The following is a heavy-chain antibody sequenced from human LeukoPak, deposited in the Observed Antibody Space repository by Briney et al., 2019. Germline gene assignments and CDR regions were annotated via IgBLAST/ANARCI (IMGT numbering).Heavy chain of an antibody. CDR1: GFTFSSIA. V-gene: IGHV3-23*01. D-gene: IGHD2-2*02. J-gene: IGHJ4*02. CDR2: IRSNGETT. Sequence: PGGSLRLSCAASGFTFSSIAMTWVRQAPGKGLEWVSTIRSNGETTYNADSVKGRFTISRDNSKKTLYLQLNSLRVEDTAIYYCAKGYTAYFDYWGQGTLVTVSS. CDR3: AKGYTAYFDY.